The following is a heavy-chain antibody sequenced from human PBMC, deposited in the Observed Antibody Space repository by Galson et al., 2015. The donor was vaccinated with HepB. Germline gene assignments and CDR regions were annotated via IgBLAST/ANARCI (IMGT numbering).Heavy chain of an antibody. CDR1: GFTFSSYA. J-gene: IGHJ4*02. CDR2: ISGSGGST. D-gene: IGHD3-3*01. Sequence: SLRLSCAASGFTFSSYAMSWVRQAPGKGLEWVSAISGSGGSTYYADSVKGRFTISRDNSKNTLYLQMNSLRAEDTAVYYCAKVPYYDFWSGYDYLGGYFDYWGQGTLVTVSS. CDR3: AKVPYYDFWSGYDYLGGYFDY. V-gene: IGHV3-23*01.